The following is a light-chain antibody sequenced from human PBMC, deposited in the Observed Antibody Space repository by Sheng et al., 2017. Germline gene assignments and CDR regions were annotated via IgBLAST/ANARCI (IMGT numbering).Light chain of an antibody. J-gene: IGKJ4*01. CDR1: QSFNIW. CDR3: QQYTSYPPT. Sequence: DTQLTQSPSTLSASVGDRVTITCRASQSFNIWLAWYQHKPGKTPKLLIYKGSSLESGVPSRFSGSGSGPEFTLTISSLQPEDFATYYCQQYTSYPPTFGGGTKVEIK. V-gene: IGKV1-5*03. CDR2: KGS.